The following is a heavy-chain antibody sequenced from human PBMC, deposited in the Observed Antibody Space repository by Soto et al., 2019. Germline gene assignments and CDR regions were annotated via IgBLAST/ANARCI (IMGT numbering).Heavy chain of an antibody. J-gene: IGHJ6*02. CDR2: IKSKTDGGTT. V-gene: IGHV3-15*07. CDR1: GFTFSNAW. D-gene: IGHD6-13*01. Sequence: GGSLRLSCAASGFTFSNAWMNWVRQAPGKGLEWVGRIKSKTDGGTTDYAAPVKGRFTISRDDSKNTLYLQMNSLKTEDTAVYYCTTRIAAAGTQGYYYYGMDVWGQGTTVTVSS. CDR3: TTRIAAAGTQGYYYYGMDV.